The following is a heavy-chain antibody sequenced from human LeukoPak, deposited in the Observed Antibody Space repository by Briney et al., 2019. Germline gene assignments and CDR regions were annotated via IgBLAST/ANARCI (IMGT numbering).Heavy chain of an antibody. CDR1: GYTFTGYY. CDR3: ARAAVTWIAVAGADY. D-gene: IGHD6-19*01. CDR2: INPNSGGT. V-gene: IGHV1-2*02. Sequence: WASVKVSCKASGYTFTGYYMHWVRQAPGQGLEWMGWINPNSGGTNYAQKFQGRVTMTRDTSISTAYMELSRLRSDDTAVYYCARAAVTWIAVAGADYWGQGTLVTVSS. J-gene: IGHJ4*02.